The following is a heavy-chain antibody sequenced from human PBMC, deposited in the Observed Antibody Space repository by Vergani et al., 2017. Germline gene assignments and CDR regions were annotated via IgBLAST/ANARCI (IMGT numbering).Heavy chain of an antibody. CDR3: ASTSLGYCSSTSCSDGMDV. D-gene: IGHD2-2*01. CDR1: GGTFSSYA. CDR2: IIPIFGTA. V-gene: IGHV1-69*01. J-gene: IGHJ6*02. Sequence: QVQLVQSGAEVKKPGSSVKVSCKASGGTFSSYAISWVRQTPGQGLEWMGGIIPIFGTANYAQKFQGRVTITADESTSTAYMELSSLRSEDTAVYYCASTSLGYCSSTSCSDGMDVWGQGTTVTVSS.